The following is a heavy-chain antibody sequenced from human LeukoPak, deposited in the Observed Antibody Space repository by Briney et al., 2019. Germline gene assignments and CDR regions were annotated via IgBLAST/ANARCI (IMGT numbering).Heavy chain of an antibody. D-gene: IGHD2-15*01. V-gene: IGHV1-24*01. CDR1: GHTLTALP. CDR3: AAFDHSWRGEFSSSPCYCWEDV. Sequence: ASVKVSCKVSGHTLTALPMHWVRQAPGKGLEWMGSFDPHGDETVYARNFLGRVTMTEDISTNTAFVELTDLRSEDTAVYYCAAFDHSWRGEFSSSPCYCWEDVWGGGSTATVSS. CDR2: FDPHGDET. J-gene: IGHJ6*01.